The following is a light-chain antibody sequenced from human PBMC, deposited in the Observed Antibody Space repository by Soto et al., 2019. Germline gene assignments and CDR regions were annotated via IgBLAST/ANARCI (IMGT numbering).Light chain of an antibody. CDR2: GAS. Sequence: EIVMTQSPATLSVSPGERAALSCRASQSVSSNFAWYQHKPGQAPRLLIYGASTRATGIPARFSGSGSGTEFTLSISSLQSECFAVYCCQQYNNWPYTFGQLTKLEI. J-gene: IGKJ2*01. CDR3: QQYNNWPYT. V-gene: IGKV3-15*01. CDR1: QSVSSN.